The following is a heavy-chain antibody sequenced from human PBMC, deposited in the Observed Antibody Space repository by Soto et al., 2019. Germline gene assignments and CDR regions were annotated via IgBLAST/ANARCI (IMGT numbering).Heavy chain of an antibody. D-gene: IGHD1-1*01. V-gene: IGHV1-18*01. CDR1: GYTFNGYG. Sequence: QVQLVQSGAEVKKPGASVKVSCQTSGYTFNGYGISWVRQAPGQALEWMGWISGYNGHTEYSQKSQGRFTMTTDTATRRVYMEQRSLRYDVTAVYYCARGRYMVQRYDLDYWGQGTLVTVS. J-gene: IGHJ4*02. CDR3: ARGRYMVQRYDLDY. CDR2: ISGYNGHT.